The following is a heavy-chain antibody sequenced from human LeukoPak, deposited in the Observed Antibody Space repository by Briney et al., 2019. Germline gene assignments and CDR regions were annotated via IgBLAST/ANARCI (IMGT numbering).Heavy chain of an antibody. CDR1: GGSISSYY. V-gene: IGHV4-59*01. CDR3: ARAGSSRDAFDI. D-gene: IGHD6-13*01. J-gene: IGHJ3*02. Sequence: PSETLSPTCTVSGGSISSYYWSWIRQPPGKGLEWIGYIYYSGSTNYNPSLKSRVTISVDTSKNQFSLKLSSVTAADTAVYYCARAGSSRDAFDIWGQGTMVTVSS. CDR2: IYYSGST.